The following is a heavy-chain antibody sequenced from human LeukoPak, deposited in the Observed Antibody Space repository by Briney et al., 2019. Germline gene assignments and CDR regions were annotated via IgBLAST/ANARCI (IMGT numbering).Heavy chain of an antibody. V-gene: IGHV3-48*04. CDR1: GFTFSSYS. D-gene: IGHD5-24*01. J-gene: IGHJ4*02. CDR3: ARGYGEMATTTWYYFDY. Sequence: GGSLRLSCAASGFTFSSYSMNWVRQAPGKGLEWVSYISSSSSTIYYADSVKGRFTISRDNAKNSLYLQMNSLRAEDTAVYYCARGYGEMATTTWYYFDYWGQGTLVTVSS. CDR2: ISSSSSTI.